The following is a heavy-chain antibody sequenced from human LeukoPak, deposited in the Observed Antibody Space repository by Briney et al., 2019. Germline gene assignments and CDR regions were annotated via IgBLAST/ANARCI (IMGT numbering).Heavy chain of an antibody. CDR2: IRGSGSDI. V-gene: IGHV3-11*04. D-gene: IGHD3-22*01. CDR1: GFTFSDYY. J-gene: IGHJ5*02. CDR3: AKDRAGSHPYDTSGLTPSDH. Sequence: GGSLRLSCAASGFTFSDYYMSWIRQAPGKGLECVSYIRGSGSDIYYADSVKGRFTISRDNAKNSLYLQMTSLRAEDTAVYYCAKDRAGSHPYDTSGLTPSDHWGQGTLVTVSS.